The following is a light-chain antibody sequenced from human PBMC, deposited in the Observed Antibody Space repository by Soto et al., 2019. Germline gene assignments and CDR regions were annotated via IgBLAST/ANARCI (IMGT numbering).Light chain of an antibody. V-gene: IGLV2-14*03. CDR2: DVS. Sequence: QSVLTQPASVSGSPGQSITISCTGTSIDGVCDNYVSWYQHHPGKAPKLMIYDVSNRPSGVSNRFSGSKSGNTASLTISVLQAEDEADYYCSSYTSSSTQVFGTGTKATVL. J-gene: IGLJ1*01. CDR3: SSYTSSSTQV. CDR1: SIDGVCDNY.